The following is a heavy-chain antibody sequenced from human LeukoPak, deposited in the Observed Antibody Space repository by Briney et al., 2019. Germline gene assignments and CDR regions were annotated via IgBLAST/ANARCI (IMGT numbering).Heavy chain of an antibody. CDR1: GGSFSGYY. J-gene: IGHJ5*02. Sequence: TSETLSLTCAVYGGSFSGYYWSWIRQPPGKGLEWIGYIYYSGSTNYNPSLKSRVTISVDTSKNQFSLKLSSVTAADTAVYYCARAIGGSYYDFWSGPNWFDPWGQGTLVTVSS. D-gene: IGHD3-3*01. V-gene: IGHV4-59*01. CDR3: ARAIGGSYYDFWSGPNWFDP. CDR2: IYYSGST.